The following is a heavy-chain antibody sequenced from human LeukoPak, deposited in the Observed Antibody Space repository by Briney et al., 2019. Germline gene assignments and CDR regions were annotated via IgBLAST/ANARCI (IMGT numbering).Heavy chain of an antibody. Sequence: ASVKVSCKASRGTFSSYAISWVRQAPGQGLEWMGWINPNSGGTNYAQKFQGRVTMTRDTSISTAYMELSRLRSDDTAVYYCARGGLMVALDYWGQGTLVTVSS. J-gene: IGHJ4*02. CDR3: ARGGLMVALDY. V-gene: IGHV1-2*02. CDR1: RGTFSSYA. CDR2: INPNSGGT. D-gene: IGHD4/OR15-4a*01.